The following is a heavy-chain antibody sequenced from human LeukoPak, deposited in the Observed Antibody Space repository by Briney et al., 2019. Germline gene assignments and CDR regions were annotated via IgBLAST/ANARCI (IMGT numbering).Heavy chain of an antibody. J-gene: IGHJ4*02. V-gene: IGHV3-23*01. CDR1: GFTFSSYA. Sequence: GGSLRLSCAASGFTFSSYAMSWVRQAPGKGLEWVSEISGSGGSTYYADSVKGQFTISRDNSKNTLYLQMYSLRAEDTAVYYCAKDPLSEWELRDYWGQGTLVTVSS. D-gene: IGHD1-26*01. CDR2: ISGSGGST. CDR3: AKDPLSEWELRDY.